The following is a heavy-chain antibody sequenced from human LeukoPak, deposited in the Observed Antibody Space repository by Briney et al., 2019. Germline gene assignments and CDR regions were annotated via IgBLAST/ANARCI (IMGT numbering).Heavy chain of an antibody. CDR2: IKHSGST. CDR1: GGSFSGYY. J-gene: IGHJ2*01. D-gene: IGHD5-18*01. Sequence: SETLSLTCAVYGGSFSGYYWSWIRQPPGKGLEWIGEIKHSGSTNYNPSLKSRVTMSVDTSKNQFSLKLSSVTAADTAVYYCASGLAEQIYSYGSWWYFDLWGRGTLVTVSS. V-gene: IGHV4-34*01. CDR3: ASGLAEQIYSYGSWWYFDL.